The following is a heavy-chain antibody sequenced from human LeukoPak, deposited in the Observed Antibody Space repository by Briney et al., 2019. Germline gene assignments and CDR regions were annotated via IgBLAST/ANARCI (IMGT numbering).Heavy chain of an antibody. CDR2: INPNSGGT. V-gene: IGHV1-2*02. Sequence: AASVKVSCKASGYTFTDYYMHWVRQAPGQGLEWMGWINPNSGGTNYAQKFQGRVTMTRDTSISTAYMELSRLRSDDTAVYYCARASYYYGSSGYPGYYFDYWGQGTLVTVSS. CDR1: GYTFTDYY. CDR3: ARASYYYGSSGYPGYYFDY. D-gene: IGHD3-22*01. J-gene: IGHJ4*02.